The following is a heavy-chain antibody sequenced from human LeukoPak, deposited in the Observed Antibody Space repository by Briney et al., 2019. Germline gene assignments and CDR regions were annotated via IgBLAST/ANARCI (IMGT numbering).Heavy chain of an antibody. CDR2: IYNSGST. J-gene: IGHJ6*02. D-gene: IGHD1-1*01. CDR1: GGSITNYY. Sequence: SETLSFTCTVSGGSITNYYWSWIRQPPGKGLEWIGYIYNSGSTNYNPSLKSRAAISVDMSKNQFSLKLSSVTAADTAVYYCARKTGYYYGVDVWGQGTTVTVSS. CDR3: ARKTGYYYGVDV. V-gene: IGHV4-59*08.